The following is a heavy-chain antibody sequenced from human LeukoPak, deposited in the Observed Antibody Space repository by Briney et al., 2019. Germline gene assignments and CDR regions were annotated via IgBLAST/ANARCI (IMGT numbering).Heavy chain of an antibody. Sequence: PGGSLRLSCAASGFTFNSYAMSWVRQAPGKGLEWVSAISGSGGSTYYADSVKGRFTISRDNSKNTLYLQMNSLSAEDTAVDGDAKDDSSSSVFDYWGQGTLVSVSS. CDR1: GFTFNSYA. CDR3: AKDDSSSSVFDY. D-gene: IGHD6-6*01. CDR2: ISGSGGST. V-gene: IGHV3-23*01. J-gene: IGHJ4*02.